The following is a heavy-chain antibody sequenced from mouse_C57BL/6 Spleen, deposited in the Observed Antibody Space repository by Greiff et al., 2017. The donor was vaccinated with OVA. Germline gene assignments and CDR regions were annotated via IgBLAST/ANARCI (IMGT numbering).Heavy chain of an antibody. CDR3: ARNWEGGNYFDY. Sequence: QVQLQQPGAELVKPGASVKLSCKASGYTFTSYWMHWVKQRPGQGLEWIGMIHPNSGSTNYNEKFKSKATLTVDKSSSTAYMQLSSLTSEDSAVYYCARNWEGGNYFDYWGQGTTLTVSS. CDR2: IHPNSGST. CDR1: GYTFTSYW. J-gene: IGHJ2*01. D-gene: IGHD4-1*01. V-gene: IGHV1-64*01.